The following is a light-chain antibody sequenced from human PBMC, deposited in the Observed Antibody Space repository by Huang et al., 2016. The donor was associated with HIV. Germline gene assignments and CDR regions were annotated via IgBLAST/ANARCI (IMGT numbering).Light chain of an antibody. V-gene: IGKV3-15*01. CDR2: GAS. CDR3: QQYHNWPPVT. J-gene: IGKJ4*01. CDR1: QSVITN. Sequence: EIVMTQSPATLSVSPGERATLSCRASQSVITNLAWYQQKPGQAPRHLVYGASTRATGIPAGISGSGSGTEFTLTISCLQSEDFAGYCCQQYHNWPPVTFGGGTKVEIK.